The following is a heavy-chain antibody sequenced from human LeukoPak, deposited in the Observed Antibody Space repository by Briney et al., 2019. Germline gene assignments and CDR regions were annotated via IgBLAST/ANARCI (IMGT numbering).Heavy chain of an antibody. V-gene: IGHV4-59*12. CDR2: VYETGSR. CDR3: AREHRGRDGYTLDY. D-gene: IGHD5-24*01. CDR1: GASIVRDY. Sequence: SETLSLTCTVSGASIVRDYWSWVRQPPGTGLQWIGYVYETGSRNYNPSLERRVSISLDRSKNQFSLRLDSVTAADTAMYYCAREHRGRDGYTLDYWGQGILVTVSS. J-gene: IGHJ4*02.